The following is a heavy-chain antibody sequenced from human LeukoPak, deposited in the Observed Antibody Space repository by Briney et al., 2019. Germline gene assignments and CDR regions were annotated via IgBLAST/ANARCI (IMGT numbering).Heavy chain of an antibody. Sequence: SETLSLTCTVSGGSISSYCWSWIRQPPGKGLEWIGEISHSGSTIYNPSLKSRVTISVDTSKNQFSLKLSSVTAADTAVYYCARAPFRSNTLFYWGQGTLVTVSS. CDR3: ARAPFRSNTLFY. V-gene: IGHV4-34*01. CDR2: ISHSGST. J-gene: IGHJ4*02. CDR1: GGSISSYC. D-gene: IGHD3-3*01.